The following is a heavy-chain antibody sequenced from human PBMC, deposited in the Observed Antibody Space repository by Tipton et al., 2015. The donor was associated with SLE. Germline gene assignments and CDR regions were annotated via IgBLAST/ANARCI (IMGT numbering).Heavy chain of an antibody. D-gene: IGHD6-13*01. Sequence: QLVQSGAEVKKPGASVKVSCKASGYTFTSYGISWVRQAPGQGLEWMGWIRAYNGNTNYAQKLQGRVTMTPDTSTSTAYMELRSPRSDDTAVYYCARDEAIIAGIFDYWGQGTLVTVSS. CDR1: GYTFTSYG. V-gene: IGHV1-18*01. CDR3: ARDEAIIAGIFDY. J-gene: IGHJ4*02. CDR2: IRAYNGNT.